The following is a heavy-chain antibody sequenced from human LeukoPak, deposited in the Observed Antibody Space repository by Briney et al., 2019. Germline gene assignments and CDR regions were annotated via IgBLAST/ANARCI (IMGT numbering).Heavy chain of an antibody. J-gene: IGHJ4*02. Sequence: PGGSLRLSCAASGFTFSSYEMNWVRQAPGKGLEWVSRISGRGGSTYYADSVKGRFTISRDNSKNTLYLQMNSLRAEDTGVYYCARDRYPLGSYAPPFDYWGQGILVTVSS. CDR1: GFTFSSYE. CDR3: ARDRYPLGSYAPPFDY. CDR2: ISGRGGST. V-gene: IGHV3-23*01. D-gene: IGHD3-16*01.